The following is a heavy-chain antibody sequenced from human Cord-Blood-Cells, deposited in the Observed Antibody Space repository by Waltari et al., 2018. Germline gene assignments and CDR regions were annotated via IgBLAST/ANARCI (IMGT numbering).Heavy chain of an antibody. Sequence: QVQLQESGPGLVKPSEILSLTCSVSGYSISRGYYWGWIRQPPGKGLEWIGSIYHSGSTYYNPSLKSRVTISVDTSKNQFSLKLSSVTAADTAVYYCARETGQFDYWGQGTLVTVSS. CDR3: ARETGQFDY. CDR1: GYSISRGYY. V-gene: IGHV4-38-2*02. J-gene: IGHJ4*02. D-gene: IGHD3-9*01. CDR2: IYHSGST.